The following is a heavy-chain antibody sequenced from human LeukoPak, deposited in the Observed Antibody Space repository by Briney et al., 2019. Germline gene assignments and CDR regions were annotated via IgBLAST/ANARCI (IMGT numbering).Heavy chain of an antibody. Sequence: PGGSLRLSCAASGFTFSGYEMNWVRQAPGKGLEWVSYISSSGSTIYYADSVKGRFTISRDNAKNSLYLQMNSLRAEDTAVYYCARDYSSVAFDIWGQGTMVTVSS. CDR2: ISSSGSTI. D-gene: IGHD5-18*01. V-gene: IGHV3-48*03. CDR1: GFTFSGYE. J-gene: IGHJ3*02. CDR3: ARDYSSVAFDI.